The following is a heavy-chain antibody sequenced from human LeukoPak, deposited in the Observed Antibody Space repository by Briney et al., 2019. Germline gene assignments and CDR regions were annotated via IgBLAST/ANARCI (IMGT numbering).Heavy chain of an antibody. J-gene: IGHJ6*03. V-gene: IGHV3-30*02. Sequence: GGSLRLSCAASGFTFSSYGMRWVRQAPGKGLEWVAFIRYDGSNKYYADSVKGRFTISRDNSKNTLYLQMNSLRAEDTAVYYCAKKVGQLLYYYYYMDVWGKGTTVTVSS. CDR1: GFTFSSYG. CDR3: AKKVGQLLYYYYYMDV. CDR2: IRYDGSNK. D-gene: IGHD2-2*01.